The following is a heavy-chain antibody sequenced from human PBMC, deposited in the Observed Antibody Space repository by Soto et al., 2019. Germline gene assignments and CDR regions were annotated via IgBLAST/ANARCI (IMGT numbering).Heavy chain of an antibody. CDR1: GGTFSSYA. CDR3: AKGPGYSYGVYYFDY. D-gene: IGHD5-18*01. Sequence: SVKVSCKASGGTFSSYAISWVRQAPGQGLELMGGIIPIFGTANYAQKFQGRVTITADESTSTAYMELSSLRSEDTAVYYCAKGPGYSYGVYYFDYWGQGTLVTVYS. J-gene: IGHJ4*02. V-gene: IGHV1-69*13. CDR2: IIPIFGTA.